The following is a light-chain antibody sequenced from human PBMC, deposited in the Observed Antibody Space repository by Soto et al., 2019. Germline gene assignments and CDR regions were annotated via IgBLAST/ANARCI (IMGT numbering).Light chain of an antibody. CDR1: QDIRND. J-gene: IGKJ1*01. CDR3: LQDYTFPWT. V-gene: IGKV1-6*01. CDR2: AAS. Sequence: AIQMTQSPSSLSASVGDRVTITCRASQDIRNDLGWYQQKPGRAPKFLIYAASSLQSGVPSRFSGSGSGTGFTLPITSLQPEDFATYYCLQDYTFPWTFGQGTKVEI.